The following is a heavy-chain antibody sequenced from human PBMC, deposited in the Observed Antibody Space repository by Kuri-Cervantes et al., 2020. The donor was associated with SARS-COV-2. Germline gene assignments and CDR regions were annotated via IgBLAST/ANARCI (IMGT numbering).Heavy chain of an antibody. V-gene: IGHV3-23*01. CDR2: ISGSGGST. CDR1: GFTFSSYA. Sequence: GGSLRLSCAASGFTFSSYAMSWVRQAPGKGLEWVSAISGSGGSTYYADSVKGRFTISRDNSKNTLYLQMNSLRAEDTAVYYCANGGSGYYLHDAFDIWGQGTMVPSPQ. D-gene: IGHD3-22*01. J-gene: IGHJ3*02. CDR3: ANGGSGYYLHDAFDI.